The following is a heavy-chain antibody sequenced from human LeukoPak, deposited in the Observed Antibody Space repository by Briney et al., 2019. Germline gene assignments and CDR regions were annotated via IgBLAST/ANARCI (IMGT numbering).Heavy chain of an antibody. V-gene: IGHV3-23*01. D-gene: IGHD3-22*01. J-gene: IGHJ4*02. CDR2: ISGGGGST. CDR1: GFTFSTYA. Sequence: GGSLRLSCAASGFTFSTYAMIWVRQAPGKGLEWVSAISGGGGSTHYADSVKGRFTISRDNSKNTLFLQMSSLRADDTAIYYCAKHYDISGYYPYWGQGTLVTVSS. CDR3: AKHYDISGYYPY.